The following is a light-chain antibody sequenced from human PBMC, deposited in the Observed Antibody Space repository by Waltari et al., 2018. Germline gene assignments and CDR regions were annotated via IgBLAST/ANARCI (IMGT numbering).Light chain of an antibody. CDR1: GSNLGAGSD. CDR2: GTS. J-gene: IGLJ2*01. Sequence: QSVLTLPPSVSGAPGQRVSIPCPGSGSNLGAGSDVHWYQQHPGKAPKLLIYGTSTRPPGVPDRFFGSQSGTSASLAITALQAEDEAEYYCQSYDTSLSVVFGGGTKLTVL. CDR3: QSYDTSLSVV. V-gene: IGLV1-40*01.